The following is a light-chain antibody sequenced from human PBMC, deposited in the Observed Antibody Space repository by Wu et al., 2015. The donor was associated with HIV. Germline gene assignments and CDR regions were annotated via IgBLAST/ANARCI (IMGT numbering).Light chain of an antibody. CDR3: QKYNSSPWT. CDR2: KAS. J-gene: IGKJ1*01. CDR1: ESVSSW. Sequence: DIQMTQSPSTLSASVGDRVTITCRASESVSSWLAWYQQKPGKAPKLLIQKASSLESGVPPRFSGSGSGTEFTLTITSLQPDDFATYYCQKYNSSPWTFGPGTKVEIK. V-gene: IGKV1-5*03.